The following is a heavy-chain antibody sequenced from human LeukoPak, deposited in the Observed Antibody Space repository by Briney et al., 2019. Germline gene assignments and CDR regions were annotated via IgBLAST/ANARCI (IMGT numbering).Heavy chain of an antibody. Sequence: GGSLRLSCVGSGFTFSNYGIHWVRQAPGKGLEWVAFIRYGGSNEFYADSVRGRFTISRDNSKKSLYLQMNSLRGEDTALYYCAKSRAPTADPDAFDVWGQGTMVTVSS. D-gene: IGHD1-14*01. J-gene: IGHJ3*01. CDR3: AKSRAPTADPDAFDV. CDR2: IRYGGSNE. V-gene: IGHV3-30*02. CDR1: GFTFSNYG.